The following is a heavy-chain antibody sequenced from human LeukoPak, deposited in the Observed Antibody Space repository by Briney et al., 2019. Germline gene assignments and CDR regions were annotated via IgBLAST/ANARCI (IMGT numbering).Heavy chain of an antibody. Sequence: GGSLRLSCAAAASTFSTYGMHWVRHAPGKGLEWVAVILYNGGQKYYADSVKGRFTISRDNSENTLYLQMNSLKAEDTAVYYCAKGNYGGNSGFDYWGQGTLVTVSS. CDR3: AKGNYGGNSGFDY. CDR2: ILYNGGQK. V-gene: IGHV3-33*06. D-gene: IGHD4-23*01. CDR1: ASTFSTYG. J-gene: IGHJ4*02.